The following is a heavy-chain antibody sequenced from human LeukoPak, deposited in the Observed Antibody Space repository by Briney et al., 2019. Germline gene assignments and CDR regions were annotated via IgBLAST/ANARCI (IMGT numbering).Heavy chain of an antibody. D-gene: IGHD2-15*01. Sequence: SETLSLTCTVSGGSISSYYWSWVRQPPGKGLEWIGYIYYSGSTNYNPSLKSRVTISVDTSKKQFYLKLSSVTAADTAVYYCARRGPGAGRYCDYWGQGTRVSV. J-gene: IGHJ4*02. CDR1: GGSISSYY. CDR3: ARRGPGAGRYCDY. CDR2: IYYSGST. V-gene: IGHV4-59*01.